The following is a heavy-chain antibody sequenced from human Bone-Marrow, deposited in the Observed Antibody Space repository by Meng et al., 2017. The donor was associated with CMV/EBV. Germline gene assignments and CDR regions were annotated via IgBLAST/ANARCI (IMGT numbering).Heavy chain of an antibody. V-gene: IGHV3-21*01. CDR1: GFTFSSYS. D-gene: IGHD5-24*01. Sequence: GGSLRLSCAASGFTFSSYSMNWVRQAPGKGLEWVSSISSSSSYIYYADSVKGRFTISRDNAKNSLYLQMSSLGDEDTAVYYCARYLVGYNTIDYWGQGTLVTVSS. CDR2: ISSSSSYI. J-gene: IGHJ4*02. CDR3: ARYLVGYNTIDY.